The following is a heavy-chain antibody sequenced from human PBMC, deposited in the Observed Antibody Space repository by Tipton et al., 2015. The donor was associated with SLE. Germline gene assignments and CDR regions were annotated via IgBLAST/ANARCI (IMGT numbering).Heavy chain of an antibody. D-gene: IGHD1-1*01. CDR1: GFTFGDFA. J-gene: IGHJ5*02. V-gene: IGHV3-74*01. CDR3: VRDNHWKIDL. CDR2: FGGDGNII. Sequence: GSLRLSCAASGFTFGDFAMHWVRQSPGEGLVWVSRFGGDGNIIYADSVKGRFTISRDDAKNTLYLQMDSLTAEDTALYYCVRDNHWKIDLWGQGTLVTVSS.